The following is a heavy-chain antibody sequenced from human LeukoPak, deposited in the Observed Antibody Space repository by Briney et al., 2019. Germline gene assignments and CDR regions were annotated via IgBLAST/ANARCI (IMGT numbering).Heavy chain of an antibody. Sequence: GGSLRLSCSASGFTFSSYAMHWVRQAPGKGLEYVSAISDNGSRTYYADSVKGRFTISRDNSKNTLYLQMNSLRAEDTAVYYCAKDHGGIAIWGQGTMVTVSS. V-gene: IGHV3-64*04. CDR3: AKDHGGIAI. D-gene: IGHD6-13*01. CDR2: ISDNGSRT. J-gene: IGHJ3*02. CDR1: GFTFSSYA.